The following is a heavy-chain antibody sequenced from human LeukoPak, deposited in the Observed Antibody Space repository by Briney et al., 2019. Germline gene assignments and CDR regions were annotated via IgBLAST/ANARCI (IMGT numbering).Heavy chain of an antibody. Sequence: GRSLRLSCAASGFTFSSYGMHWVRQAPGKGLEWVAVIWYDRSNKYYADSVKGRFTISRDNSKNTLYLQMNSLRAEDTAVYYCAKGNTIFGVALDYWGQGTLVTVSS. J-gene: IGHJ4*02. V-gene: IGHV3-33*06. D-gene: IGHD3-3*01. CDR1: GFTFSSYG. CDR2: IWYDRSNK. CDR3: AKGNTIFGVALDY.